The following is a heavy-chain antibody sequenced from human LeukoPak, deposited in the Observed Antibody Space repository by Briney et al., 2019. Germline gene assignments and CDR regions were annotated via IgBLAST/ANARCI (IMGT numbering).Heavy chain of an antibody. D-gene: IGHD3-10*01. CDR2: ISGSGGST. CDR1: GFTFSSYG. J-gene: IGHJ4*02. CDR3: ASRLLWFGELSLFDY. Sequence: GGSLRLSCAASGFTFSSYGMSWVRQAPGKGLEWVSAISGSGGSTYYADSVKGRFTIPRDNSKNTLYLQMNSLRAEDTAVYYCASRLLWFGELSLFDYWGQGTLVTVSS. V-gene: IGHV3-23*01.